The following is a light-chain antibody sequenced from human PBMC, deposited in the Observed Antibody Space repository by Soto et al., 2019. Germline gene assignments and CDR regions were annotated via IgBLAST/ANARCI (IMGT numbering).Light chain of an antibody. CDR1: SSDVAGYNY. V-gene: IGLV2-14*01. Sequence: QSVLTQPASVSGSPGQSITISCTGTSSDVAGYNYVSWYQQHPGKAPKLMIYAVTDRPSGVSSRFSGSNSGNTASLTISGLQAEDEADYYCSSYTSSSTLFGTGTKLTVL. CDR3: SSYTSSSTL. CDR2: AVT. J-gene: IGLJ1*01.